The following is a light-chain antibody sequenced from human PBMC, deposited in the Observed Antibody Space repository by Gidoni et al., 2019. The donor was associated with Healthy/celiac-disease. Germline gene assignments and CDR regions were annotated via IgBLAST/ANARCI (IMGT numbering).Light chain of an antibody. J-gene: IGKJ3*01. CDR1: QSISSY. Sequence: DIQMTQSPSSLSASVGDRVTITCRASQSISSYLNWYQQKPGKAPKLLIYAASSLQSGVPSRFSGSGSGTDFTLTISSLQPEDFATYYCQQSYSTLYSTFGPXTKVDIK. V-gene: IGKV1-39*01. CDR2: AAS. CDR3: QQSYSTLYST.